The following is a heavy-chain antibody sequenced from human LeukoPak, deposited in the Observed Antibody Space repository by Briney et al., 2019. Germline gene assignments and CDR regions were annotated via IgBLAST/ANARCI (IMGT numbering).Heavy chain of an antibody. CDR3: ARSGLYYDFWSGYHRGYYYYYMDV. D-gene: IGHD3-3*01. CDR1: GFTFDDYG. CDR2: INWNGGST. V-gene: IGHV3-20*04. J-gene: IGHJ6*03. Sequence: GGSLRLSCAASGFTFDDYGMSWVRQAPGKGLEWVSGINWNGGSTGYADSVKGRFTISRDNAKNSLYLQMNSLRAEDTALYYCARSGLYYDFWSGYHRGYYYYYMDVWGKGTTVTVSS.